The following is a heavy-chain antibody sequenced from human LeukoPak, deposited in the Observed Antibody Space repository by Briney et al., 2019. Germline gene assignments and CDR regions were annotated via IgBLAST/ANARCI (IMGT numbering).Heavy chain of an antibody. V-gene: IGHV3-23*01. J-gene: IGHJ4*02. Sequence: GGSLRLSRAASGFTFSSYAMSWVRQAPGKGLEWVSAISAGGTNTYYADSVKGRFTISRDISKNTLYLQMSSLRAEDTAVYYCAKRSVSATVKTYYFDYWGQGTLVTVSS. D-gene: IGHD4-11*01. CDR1: GFTFSSYA. CDR2: ISAGGTNT. CDR3: AKRSVSATVKTYYFDY.